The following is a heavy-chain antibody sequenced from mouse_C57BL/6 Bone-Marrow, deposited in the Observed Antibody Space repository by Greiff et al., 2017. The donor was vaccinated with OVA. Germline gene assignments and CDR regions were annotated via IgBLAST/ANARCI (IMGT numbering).Heavy chain of an antibody. J-gene: IGHJ4*01. CDR2: ISNLAYSI. CDR3: ARRGLPYYYAMDY. V-gene: IGHV5-15*01. D-gene: IGHD2-4*01. CDR1: GFTFSDYG. Sequence: VQLKESGGGLVQPGGPLKLSCAASGFTFSDYGMAWVRQAPRKGPEGVAFISNLAYSIYYADTVTGRFTISRENAKNTLYLEMSSLRSEDTAMYYCARRGLPYYYAMDYWGQGTSVTVSS.